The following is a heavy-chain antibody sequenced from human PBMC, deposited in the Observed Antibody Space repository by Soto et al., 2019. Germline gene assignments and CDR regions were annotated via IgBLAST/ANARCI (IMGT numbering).Heavy chain of an antibody. CDR2: ISPHNFNT. V-gene: IGHV1-18*01. CDR3: ARDEGGYEILTGYYKAHHFDY. Sequence: QVQLVQSGAEVKKPGDSVKVSSSASGYPFTHFYITWVRQAPGQGLEWMGAISPHNFNTTLAQKFQGRVTLTTETSTSTAYMELRGLRSDDTAVYYCARDEGGYEILTGYYKAHHFDYWGQGVLVTVSS. J-gene: IGHJ4*02. CDR1: GYPFTHFY. D-gene: IGHD3-9*01.